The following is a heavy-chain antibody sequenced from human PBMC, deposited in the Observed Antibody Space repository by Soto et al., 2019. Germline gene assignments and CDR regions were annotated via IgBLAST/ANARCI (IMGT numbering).Heavy chain of an antibody. D-gene: IGHD6-19*01. CDR3: VVAGLPFEN. J-gene: IGHJ4*02. Sequence: QVQLVQSGAEVKKPGASVKVSCKASGYTFTDYYMHWVRQAPGQGLEWMGWINPKSGGTNYAQKFQGRVTMTRDTSISTAYMELSRLRSDDTAVYYCVVAGLPFENWGQGTLVTVSS. CDR1: GYTFTDYY. V-gene: IGHV1-2*02. CDR2: INPKSGGT.